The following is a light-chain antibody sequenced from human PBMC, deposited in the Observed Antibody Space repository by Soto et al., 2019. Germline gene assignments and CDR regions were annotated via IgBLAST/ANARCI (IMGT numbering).Light chain of an antibody. CDR2: DAS. CDR3: QQYDNLPLT. J-gene: IGKJ4*01. Sequence: DIQMTQSPSSLSASVGDRVTITWQASQDISNYLNWYQQKPGKAPKLLIFDASNLETGVPSRFSGSGSGTDFTFTISSLQPEDIATYYCQQYDNLPLTFGGGTKVDIK. CDR1: QDISNY. V-gene: IGKV1-33*01.